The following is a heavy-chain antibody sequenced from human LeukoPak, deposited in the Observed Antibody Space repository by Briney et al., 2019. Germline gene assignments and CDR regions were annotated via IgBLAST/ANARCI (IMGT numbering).Heavy chain of an antibody. CDR1: GGSISSGGYY. Sequence: PSQTLSLTCTVSGGSISSGGYYWSWIRQPPGKGLEWIGEINHSGSTNYNPSLKSRVTISVDTSKNQFSLKLSSVTAADTAVYYCARKTPPRGIDYWGQGTLVTVSS. D-gene: IGHD3-16*01. J-gene: IGHJ4*02. V-gene: IGHV4-31*03. CDR3: ARKTPPRGIDY. CDR2: INHSGST.